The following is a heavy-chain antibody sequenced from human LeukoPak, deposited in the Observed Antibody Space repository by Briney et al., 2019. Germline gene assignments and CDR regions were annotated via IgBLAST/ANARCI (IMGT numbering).Heavy chain of an antibody. CDR3: ARELGSTMVREAYFDY. V-gene: IGHV3-48*04. CDR1: GFTFSSYA. D-gene: IGHD3-10*01. Sequence: GGSLRLSCAASGFTFSSYAMSWVRQAPGKGLEWVSYISSSSSTIYYADSVKGRFTISRDNAKNSLYLQMNSLRAEDTAVYYCARELGSTMVREAYFDYWGQGTLVTVSS. J-gene: IGHJ4*02. CDR2: ISSSSSTI.